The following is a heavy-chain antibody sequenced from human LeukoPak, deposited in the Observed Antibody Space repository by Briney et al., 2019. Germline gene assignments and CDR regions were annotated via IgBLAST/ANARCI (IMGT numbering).Heavy chain of an antibody. V-gene: IGHV3-21*01. J-gene: IGHJ4*02. D-gene: IGHD3-10*01. CDR3: ASHYYGSGKFEN. CDR2: ISSDSSYT. Sequence: GGSLRLSCAASGFTFSNYSMNWVRQAPGKGLEWVSFISSDSSYTYYADSVKGRFTISRDNAKNSLYLQMNSLRAEDTAVYYCASHYYGSGKFENWGQGTLVTVSS. CDR1: GFTFSNYS.